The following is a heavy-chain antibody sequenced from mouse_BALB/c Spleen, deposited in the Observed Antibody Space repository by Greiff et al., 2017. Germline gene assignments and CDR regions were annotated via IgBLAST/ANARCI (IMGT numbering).Heavy chain of an antibody. CDR3: ARDGNYGSSLAWFAY. J-gene: IGHJ3*01. CDR2: ISDGGSYT. CDR1: GFTFSDYY. D-gene: IGHD1-1*01. Sequence: EVKLMESGGGLVKPGGSLKLSCAASGFTFSDYYMYWVRQTPEKRLEWVATISDGGSYTYYPDSVKGRFTISRDNAKNNLYLQMSSLKSEDTAMYYCARDGNYGSSLAWFAYWGQGTLVTVSA. V-gene: IGHV5-4*02.